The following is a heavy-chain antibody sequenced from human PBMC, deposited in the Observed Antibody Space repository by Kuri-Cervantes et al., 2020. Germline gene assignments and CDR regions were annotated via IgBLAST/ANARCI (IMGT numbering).Heavy chain of an antibody. CDR1: GFTFGDYA. CDR2: IRSKAYGGTT. Sequence: GESLKISCTASGFTFGDYAMSWVRQAPGKGLEWVGFIRSKAYGGTTEYAASVKGRFTISRDDSKSFAYLQMNSLKTEDTSVYYCTTEGVGAFDIWGQGTMVTVSS. V-gene: IGHV3-49*04. CDR3: TTEGVGAFDI. J-gene: IGHJ3*02. D-gene: IGHD3-16*01.